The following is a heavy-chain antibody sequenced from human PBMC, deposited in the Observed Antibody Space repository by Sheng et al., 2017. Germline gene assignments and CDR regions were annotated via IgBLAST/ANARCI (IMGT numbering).Heavy chain of an antibody. V-gene: IGHV3-23*01. CDR1: GFTFRDYA. Sequence: EVRLLESGGGLVQPGGSLRLSCAASGFTFRDYAMSWVRQAPGKGLEWVSSISGSGDSTFYADSATGRFTVSRDNSKNTLYLQMNSLRVEDTAVYYCAKRGIDPALDYWGQGTLVTVSS. D-gene: IGHD6-13*01. CDR2: ISGSGDST. CDR3: AKRGIDPALDY. J-gene: IGHJ4*02.